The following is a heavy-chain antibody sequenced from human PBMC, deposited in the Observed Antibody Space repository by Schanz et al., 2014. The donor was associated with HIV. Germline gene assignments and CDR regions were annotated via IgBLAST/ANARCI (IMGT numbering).Heavy chain of an antibody. CDR3: AKPEYDSRGNSQSHFDY. J-gene: IGHJ4*02. CDR2: ISESGGRT. D-gene: IGHD3-22*01. V-gene: IGHV3-23*01. CDR1: GFAFNNYA. Sequence: EVQLLESGGGLEQPGGSLRLSCAASGFAFNNYAMTWVRQAPGKGLEWVSSISESGGRTYYADSMNGRFTISRDNSKNTLYLQMTTMRIDDTAVYYCAKPEYDSRGNSQSHFDYWGQGTLVTVSS.